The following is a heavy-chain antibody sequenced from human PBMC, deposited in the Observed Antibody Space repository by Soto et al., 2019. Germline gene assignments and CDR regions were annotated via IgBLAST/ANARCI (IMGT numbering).Heavy chain of an antibody. CDR1: ADSITGGGYF. V-gene: IGHV4-31*02. CDR3: ARGGSGTYHV. Sequence: QVQLQESGPGLLKPAQTLTLTCTVSADSITGGGYFWTWNRQLPGKVLEWHGSTYYRGNTFYNPSLTSRGTISLDPSQRRVSLSVTSVTAADTAIYFFARGGSGTYHVWGQGTLVIVSS. J-gene: IGHJ4*02. CDR2: TYYRGNT. D-gene: IGHD3-10*01.